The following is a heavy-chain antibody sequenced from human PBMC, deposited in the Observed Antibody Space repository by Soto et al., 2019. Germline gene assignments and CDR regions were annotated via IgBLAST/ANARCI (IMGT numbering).Heavy chain of an antibody. V-gene: IGHV3-66*01. CDR1: GFTVSSNY. Sequence: EVQLVESGGGLVQPGGSLRLSCAASGFTVSSNYMSWVRQAPGKGLEWVSVIYSGGSTYYADSVKGRFTISRDKSKSTLYLQMNSLRVEDTAVYYCARNSRFDTPMVYWGQGTLVTVSS. J-gene: IGHJ4*02. D-gene: IGHD5-18*01. CDR3: ARNSRFDTPMVY. CDR2: IYSGGST.